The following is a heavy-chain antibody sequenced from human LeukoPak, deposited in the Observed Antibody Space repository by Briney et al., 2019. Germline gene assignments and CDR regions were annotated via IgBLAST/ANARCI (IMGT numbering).Heavy chain of an antibody. CDR3: ARDPPGAVGY. CDR1: GYTFTGYY. CDR2: VNPNSGGT. D-gene: IGHD1-26*01. V-gene: IGHV1-2*02. Sequence: ASVKVSCKASGYTFTGYYVHWVRQAPGQGREWMGWVNPNSGGTNYAQKFQGRVTMTRDTSISTAYMELSRLRSDDTAVYYCARDPPGAVGYWGQGTLVTVPS. J-gene: IGHJ4*02.